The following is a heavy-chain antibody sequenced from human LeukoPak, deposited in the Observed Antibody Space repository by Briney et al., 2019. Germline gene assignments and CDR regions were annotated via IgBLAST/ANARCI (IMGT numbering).Heavy chain of an antibody. CDR2: IYTSGST. Sequence: SETLSLTCTVSGGSISSYYWSWIRQPAGKGLEWIGRIYTSGSTNYNPSLKSRVTMSVDTSKNQFSLKLSSVTAADTAVYYCASNPNCSSASCYVWPSYNWSDPWGQGTLVTVSS. V-gene: IGHV4-4*07. CDR3: ASNPNCSSASCYVWPSYNWSDP. D-gene: IGHD2-2*01. J-gene: IGHJ5*02. CDR1: GGSISSYY.